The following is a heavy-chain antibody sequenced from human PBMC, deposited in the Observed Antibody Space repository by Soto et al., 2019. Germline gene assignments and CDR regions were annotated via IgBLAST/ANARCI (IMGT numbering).Heavy chain of an antibody. CDR3: AKGGVSYCDILTGYKGIDY. CDR1: GVSFSSYV. J-gene: IGHJ4*02. D-gene: IGHD3-9*01. V-gene: IGHV3-23*01. CDR2: ISGSGGST. Sequence: PACSLRLCCAASGVSFSSYVMSWVRQTTGKGLEWVSAISGSGGSTYYADSVKGRFTISRDNSKNTLYLQMNSLRAEDTAVYYSAKGGVSYCDILTGYKGIDYCGQGTLVTVS.